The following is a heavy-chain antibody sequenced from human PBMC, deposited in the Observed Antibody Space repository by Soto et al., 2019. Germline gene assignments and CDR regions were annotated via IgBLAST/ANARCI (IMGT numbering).Heavy chain of an antibody. CDR2: IYPGDSDT. CDR1: GYTFTNYW. Sequence: WESLTISCKGSGYTFTNYWIGWVRQMPGKGPEWMGIIYPGDSDTKYNPSFQGQVTISADKSITTTYLQWSSLKASDTAIYYCAASIFYYGMDVWGQGTTVTV. V-gene: IGHV5-51*01. CDR3: AASIFYYGMDV. J-gene: IGHJ6*02.